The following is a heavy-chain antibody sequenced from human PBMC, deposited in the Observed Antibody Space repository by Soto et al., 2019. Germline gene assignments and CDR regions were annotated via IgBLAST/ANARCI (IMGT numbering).Heavy chain of an antibody. CDR1: GYTFTIYG. Sequence: ASVKVSCKASGYTFTIYGISGVRQSPLQGLDWMGCISAYNGNTNYAQKLQGRVTMTTDTSTSTAYMELRSLRSDDTAVYYCARVKRSLVVVPMYYFDYWGQGTLVTVSS. CDR3: ARVKRSLVVVPMYYFDY. V-gene: IGHV1-18*04. D-gene: IGHD3-22*01. CDR2: ISAYNGNT. J-gene: IGHJ4*02.